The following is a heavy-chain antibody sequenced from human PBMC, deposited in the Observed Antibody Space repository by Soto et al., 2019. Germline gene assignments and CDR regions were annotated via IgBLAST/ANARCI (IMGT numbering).Heavy chain of an antibody. J-gene: IGHJ4*02. CDR2: ISPYNFNT. CDR1: GYTFTSYG. V-gene: IGHV1-18*01. Sequence: ASVKVSCKASGYTFTSYGISWVRQAPGQGLEWMAWISPYNFNTNYAQKLQDRISMTTDTSTSTAYMELRSLRSDDTAVYYCARDHFIIDYYANSGYLYYFDYCGQGTLFTVSS. CDR3: ARDHFIIDYYANSGYLYYFDY. D-gene: IGHD3-22*01.